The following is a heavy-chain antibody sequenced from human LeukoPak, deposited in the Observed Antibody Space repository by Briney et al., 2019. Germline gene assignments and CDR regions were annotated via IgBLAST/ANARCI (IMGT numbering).Heavy chain of an antibody. J-gene: IGHJ5*02. CDR3: ARRVGNSHWFDP. Sequence: SETLSLTCTVSGGSISSSSYYWGWIRQPPGKGLEWIGSIYYSGSTYHNPSLKSRVTISVDTSKNQFSLKLSSVTAADTAVYFCARRVGNSHWFDPWGQGNLVTVSS. CDR2: IYYSGST. D-gene: IGHD4-23*01. CDR1: GGSISSSSYY. V-gene: IGHV4-39*01.